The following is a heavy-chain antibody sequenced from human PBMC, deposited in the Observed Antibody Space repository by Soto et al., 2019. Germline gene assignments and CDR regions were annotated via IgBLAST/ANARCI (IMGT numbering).Heavy chain of an antibody. Sequence: ASVKVSCKVSGYTLTELSMHWVRHAPGKGLEWMGGFDHEDGETIYAQKFQGRVTMTEDTSTDTAYMELSSLRSEDTAVYYCARGGWKDVQYNWFDPWGQGTLVTVSS. CDR1: GYTLTELS. J-gene: IGHJ5*02. V-gene: IGHV1-24*01. CDR2: FDHEDGET. CDR3: ARGGWKDVQYNWFDP. D-gene: IGHD1-1*01.